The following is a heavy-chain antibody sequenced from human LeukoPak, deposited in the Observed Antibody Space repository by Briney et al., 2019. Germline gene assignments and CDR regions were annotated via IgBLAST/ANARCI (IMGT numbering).Heavy chain of an antibody. CDR1: GGSSSGYY. V-gene: IGHV4-34*01. D-gene: IGHD3-3*01. CDR3: ARGRYDFWSGYYPGRPPYYFDY. J-gene: IGHJ4*02. Sequence: PSETLSLTCAVYGGSSSGYYWSWIRQPPGKGLEWIGEINHSGSTNYNPSLKSRVTISVDTSKNQFSLKLSSVTAADTAVYYCARGRYDFWSGYYPGRPPYYFDYWGQGTLVTVSS. CDR2: INHSGST.